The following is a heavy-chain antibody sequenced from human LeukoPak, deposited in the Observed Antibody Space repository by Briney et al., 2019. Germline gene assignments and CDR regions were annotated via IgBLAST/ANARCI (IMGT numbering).Heavy chain of an antibody. CDR1: GYTFTGYY. Sequence: VASVKVSCKASGYTFTGYYMHWVRQAPGQGLEWMGWINPNSGGTNYAQKFQGRVTMTRDTSISTAYMELSRLRSDDTAVYYCARDLDGDYPVGGYYFDYWGQGTLVTVSS. D-gene: IGHD4-17*01. J-gene: IGHJ4*02. V-gene: IGHV1-2*02. CDR2: INPNSGGT. CDR3: ARDLDGDYPVGGYYFDY.